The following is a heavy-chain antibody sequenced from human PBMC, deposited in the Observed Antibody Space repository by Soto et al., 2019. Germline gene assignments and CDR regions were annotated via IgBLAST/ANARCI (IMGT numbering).Heavy chain of an antibody. Sequence: GGSLRLSCAASGFTFSSYAMSWVRQAPGKGLEWVSAISGSGGSTYYADSVKGRFTISRDNSKNTLYLQMNSLRAEDAVVYCGAGGGKGIATGGGYWGQGTLVTVSS. V-gene: IGHV3-23*01. CDR3: AGGGKGIATGGGY. J-gene: IGHJ4*02. CDR2: ISGSGGST. CDR1: GFTFSSYA. D-gene: IGHD7-27*01.